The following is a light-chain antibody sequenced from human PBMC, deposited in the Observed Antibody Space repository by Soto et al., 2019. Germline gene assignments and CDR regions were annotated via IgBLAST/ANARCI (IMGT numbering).Light chain of an antibody. CDR2: WAS. Sequence: DNVMTQSPASLALSLGERATINCKSSQSVLYSSNNKNYLAWYQQKPGQPPKLLIYWASTRESGVPDRFSGSGSGTDFTLTSSSLQAEDVAVYYCQQYYSTPTFGQGTKVDI. CDR3: QQYYSTPT. J-gene: IGKJ1*01. V-gene: IGKV4-1*01. CDR1: QSVLYSSNNKNY.